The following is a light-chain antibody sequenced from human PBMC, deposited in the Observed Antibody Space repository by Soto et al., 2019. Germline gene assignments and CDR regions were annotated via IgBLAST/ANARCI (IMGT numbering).Light chain of an antibody. CDR3: QQYNTFPWT. Sequence: DIQMTQSPSTLPASVGDRVTITCRASQSLSGYLAWYQQKPGKAPKVLIFDASNLESGVPSRFSGSGSGTDFTLTISSLQPDDFATYYFQQYNTFPWTFGQGTKVDIK. J-gene: IGKJ1*01. CDR2: DAS. V-gene: IGKV1-5*01. CDR1: QSLSGY.